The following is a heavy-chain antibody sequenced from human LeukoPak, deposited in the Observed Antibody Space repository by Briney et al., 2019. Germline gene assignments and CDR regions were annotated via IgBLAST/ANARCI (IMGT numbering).Heavy chain of an antibody. CDR2: IYYSGST. J-gene: IGHJ3*02. D-gene: IGHD6-13*01. CDR3: ARLNSGIAAAANDAFDI. Sequence: SETLSLTCTVSGGSISSYYWSWIRQPPGKGLEWIGYIYYSGSTNYNPSLKSRVAISVDTSKNQFSLKLSSVTAADTAVYYCARLNSGIAAAANDAFDIWGQGTMVTVSS. V-gene: IGHV4-59*08. CDR1: GGSISSYY.